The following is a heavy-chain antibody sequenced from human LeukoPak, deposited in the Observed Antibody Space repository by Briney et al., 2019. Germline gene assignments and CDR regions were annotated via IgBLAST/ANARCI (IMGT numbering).Heavy chain of an antibody. V-gene: IGHV3-48*04. CDR2: ISTSSSTI. J-gene: IGHJ6*02. D-gene: IGHD2-15*01. CDR3: ARVGYCSGGSCYSDRYYYYCMDV. Sequence: PGGSLRLSCAASGFDFSSYSMTWVRQAPGKGLGWVSYISTSSSTIYYADSVKGRFTISRDNAKTSLYLQMNSLRAEDTAVYYCARVGYCSGGSCYSDRYYYYCMDVWGQGTTVTVSS. CDR1: GFDFSSYS.